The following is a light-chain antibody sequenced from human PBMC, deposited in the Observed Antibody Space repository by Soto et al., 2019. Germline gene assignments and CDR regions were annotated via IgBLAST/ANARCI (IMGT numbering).Light chain of an antibody. CDR3: QQYNNWLWT. J-gene: IGKJ1*01. CDR2: DAS. Sequence: EIVMTQSPATLSVSPGERATLSCRASLSVSRNLAWYQQKPGQAPRLLIFDASTRATGIPARFSGSGSGTEFTLTITSLQSEDFAVYYCQQYNNWLWTFGQGTKVDIK. V-gene: IGKV3-15*01. CDR1: LSVSRN.